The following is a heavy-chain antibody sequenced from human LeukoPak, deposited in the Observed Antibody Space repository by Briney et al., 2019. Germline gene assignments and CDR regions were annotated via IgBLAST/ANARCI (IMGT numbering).Heavy chain of an antibody. D-gene: IGHD3-9*01. CDR2: ISAYNGYT. Sequence: ASVKVSCKASGYTFTSYGISWVRQAPGQGLEWMGWISAYNGYTNYAQKLQGRVTMTTDTSTSTAYMELRSLRSDDTAVYYCARVGYDILTGLYYYYYGMDVWGQGTTVTVSS. V-gene: IGHV1-18*01. CDR1: GYTFTSYG. CDR3: ARVGYDILTGLYYYYYGMDV. J-gene: IGHJ6*02.